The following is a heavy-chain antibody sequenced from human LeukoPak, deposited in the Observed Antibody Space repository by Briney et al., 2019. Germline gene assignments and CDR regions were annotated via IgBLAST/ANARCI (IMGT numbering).Heavy chain of an antibody. D-gene: IGHD3-3*01. Sequence: SETLSLTCTVSGGSISSYYWSWIRQPPGKGLEWIGYIYYSGSTDYNPSLKSRVTISVDTSKNQFSLKLSSVTAADTAVYYCARDPRSGWFDPWGQGTLVTVSS. CDR2: IYYSGST. J-gene: IGHJ5*02. CDR1: GGSISSYY. CDR3: ARDPRSGWFDP. V-gene: IGHV4-59*01.